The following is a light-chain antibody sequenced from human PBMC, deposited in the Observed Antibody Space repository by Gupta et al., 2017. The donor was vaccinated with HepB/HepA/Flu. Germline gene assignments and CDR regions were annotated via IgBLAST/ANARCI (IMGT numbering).Light chain of an antibody. J-gene: IGKJ1*01. Sequence: PAERAPLSCRVSQSVSSSYLAWYQQKPGQAPRLLIYGASSRATGIPDRFSGSGSGTDFTLTISRLEPEDFAVYYCQQYGSSPRTFGQGTKVEIK. CDR1: QSVSSSY. CDR3: QQYGSSPRT. CDR2: GAS. V-gene: IGKV3-20*01.